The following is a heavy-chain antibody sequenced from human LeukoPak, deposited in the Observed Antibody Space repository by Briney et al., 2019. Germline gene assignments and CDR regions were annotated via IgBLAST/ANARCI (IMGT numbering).Heavy chain of an antibody. D-gene: IGHD6-13*01. CDR1: GFTFSSYG. CDR3: ARSLYSSSWYGAFGI. V-gene: IGHV3-33*01. CDR2: IWYDGSNK. Sequence: PGGSLRLSCAASGFTFSSYGMHWVRQAPGKGLEWVAVIWYDGSNKYYADSVKGRFTISRDNSKNTLYLQMNSLRAEDTAVYYCARSLYSSSWYGAFGIWGQGTMVTVSS. J-gene: IGHJ3*02.